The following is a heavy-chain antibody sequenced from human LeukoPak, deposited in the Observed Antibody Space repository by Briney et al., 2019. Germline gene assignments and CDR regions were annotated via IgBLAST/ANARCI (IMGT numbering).Heavy chain of an antibody. V-gene: IGHV4-59*08. D-gene: IGHD4-23*01. Sequence: SETLSLTCTVSGGSISSYYWSWIRQPPGKGLEWIGYIYYSGSTNYNPSLKSRVTISVDTSKNQFSLKLSSVTAADTAVYYCARSDYGGDPTYDAFDIWGQGTMVTVSS. CDR2: IYYSGST. CDR3: ARSDYGGDPTYDAFDI. CDR1: GGSISSYY. J-gene: IGHJ3*02.